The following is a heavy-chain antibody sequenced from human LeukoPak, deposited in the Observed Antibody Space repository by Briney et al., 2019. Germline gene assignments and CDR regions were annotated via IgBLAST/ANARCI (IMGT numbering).Heavy chain of an antibody. Sequence: PGGSLRLSCAASGFTFSNAWMSWVRQAPGKGLEWVGRIKSKTDGGTTDYAAPMKGRFTISRDDSKNTLYLQMNSLKTEDTAVYYCTTDPAEDGYNSVWGQGTLVTVSS. CDR3: TTDPAEDGYNSV. V-gene: IGHV3-15*01. J-gene: IGHJ4*02. CDR1: GFTFSNAW. D-gene: IGHD5-24*01. CDR2: IKSKTDGGTT.